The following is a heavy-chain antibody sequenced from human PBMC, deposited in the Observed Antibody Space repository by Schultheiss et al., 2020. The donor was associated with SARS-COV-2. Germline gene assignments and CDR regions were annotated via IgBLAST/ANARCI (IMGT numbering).Heavy chain of an antibody. CDR1: GFSLSTSGVG. CDR2: IDWDDDK. V-gene: IGHV2-70*11. D-gene: IGHD3-9*01. J-gene: IGHJ4*02. Sequence: SGPTLVKPTQTLTLTCTFSGFSLSTSGVGVGWIRQPPGKALEWLARIDWDDDKYYSTSLKTRLTISKDTSKNQVVLTMTNMDPVDTATYYCARIRYILTGYYYFDYWGQGTLVTVSS. CDR3: ARIRYILTGYYYFDY.